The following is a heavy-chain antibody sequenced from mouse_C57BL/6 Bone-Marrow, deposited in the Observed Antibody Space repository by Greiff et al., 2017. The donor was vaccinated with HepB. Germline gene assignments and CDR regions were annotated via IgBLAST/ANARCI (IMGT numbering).Heavy chain of an antibody. D-gene: IGHD2-2*01. V-gene: IGHV6-3*01. CDR3: TVYGYDDYFDY. Sequence: EVKVEESGGGLVQPGGSMKLSCVASGFTFSNYWMNWVRQSPEKGLEWVAQIRLKSDNYATHYAESVKGRFTISRDDSKSSVYLQMNNLRAEDTGIYYCTVYGYDDYFDYWGQGTTLTVSS. CDR1: GFTFSNYW. CDR2: IRLKSDNYAT. J-gene: IGHJ2*01.